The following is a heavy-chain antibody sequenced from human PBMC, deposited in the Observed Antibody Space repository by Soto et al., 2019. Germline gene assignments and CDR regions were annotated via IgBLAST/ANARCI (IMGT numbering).Heavy chain of an antibody. J-gene: IGHJ3*02. CDR1: GFSFRNYN. Sequence: QMQLVESGGGVVQPGRSLRLSCAASGFSFRNYNLHWVRQAPGKCLEWVAVVSHDGVNKHYAESVKGRLSISRDSSRDTLYLQMNSLRPEDTAVYYCVRETQIVMVVVPTPGSPGAFDMWGQGTMVTVSS. CDR3: VRETQIVMVVVPTPGSPGAFDM. CDR2: VSHDGVNK. D-gene: IGHD2-15*01. V-gene: IGHV3-30-3*01.